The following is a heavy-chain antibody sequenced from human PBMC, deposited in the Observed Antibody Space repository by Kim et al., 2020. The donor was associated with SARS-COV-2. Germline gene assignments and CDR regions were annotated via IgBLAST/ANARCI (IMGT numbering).Heavy chain of an antibody. CDR3: TTDPGDYEGYYYGMDV. J-gene: IGHJ6*02. CDR1: GFTFSNAW. CDR2: IKSKTDGGTT. Sequence: GGSLRLSCAASGFTFSNAWMSWVRQAPGKGLEWVGRIKSKTDGGTTDYAVPVKGRFTISRDDSKNTLYLQMNSLKTEDAAVYYCTTDPGDYEGYYYGMDVWGQGTTVTVSS. V-gene: IGHV3-15*01. D-gene: IGHD4-17*01.